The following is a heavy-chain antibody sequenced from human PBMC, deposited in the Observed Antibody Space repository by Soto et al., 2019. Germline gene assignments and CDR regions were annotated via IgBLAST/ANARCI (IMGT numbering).Heavy chain of an antibody. CDR3: ARDLAVLVYFGPLDY. Sequence: ASVKVSCKASGYSFISFYIHCVRQAPGQGLEWMGAINPSDGSSSYAQNFQGRVTMTSDTSTSTVYMELSSLRSEDTAFYYCARDLAVLVYFGPLDYWGQGTLVTVSS. J-gene: IGHJ4*02. CDR1: GYSFISFY. V-gene: IGHV1-46*03. D-gene: IGHD3-10*01. CDR2: INPSDGSS.